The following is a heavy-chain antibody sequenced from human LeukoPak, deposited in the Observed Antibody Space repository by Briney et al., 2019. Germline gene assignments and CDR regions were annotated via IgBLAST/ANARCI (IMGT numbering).Heavy chain of an antibody. CDR3: ARGEGSSYHHYNSDYYFDY. CDR1: GYTFTGYY. Sequence: VSVKVSCVACGYTFTGYYIRWVPQAPGPGLEWMGKINPSGGSTSYAQKFQGIVTMTRDTSTSTVYMELSSLSSEDTAVYYCARGEGSSYHHYNSDYYFDYWGQGTLVTVSS. CDR2: INPSGGST. V-gene: IGHV1-46*01. J-gene: IGHJ4*02. D-gene: IGHD2-15*01.